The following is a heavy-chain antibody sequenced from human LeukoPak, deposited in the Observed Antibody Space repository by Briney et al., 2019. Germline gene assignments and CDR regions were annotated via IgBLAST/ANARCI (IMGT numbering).Heavy chain of an antibody. Sequence: PGGSLRLSCAASGFTFSSYWMHWVRQAPGKGLVWVSRIKSDGSSTSYADSVKGRFTISRDNAKNTLYLQMNSLRAEDTAVYYCARANYYGSGRAAFDIWGQGTMVTVSS. D-gene: IGHD3-10*01. J-gene: IGHJ3*02. CDR3: ARANYYGSGRAAFDI. CDR1: GFTFSSYW. CDR2: IKSDGSST. V-gene: IGHV3-74*01.